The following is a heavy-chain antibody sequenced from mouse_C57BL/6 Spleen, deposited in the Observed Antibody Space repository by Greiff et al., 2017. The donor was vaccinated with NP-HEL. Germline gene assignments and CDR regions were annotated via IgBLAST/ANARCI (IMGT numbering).Heavy chain of an antibody. J-gene: IGHJ2*01. CDR2: IDPSDSYT. D-gene: IGHD3-3*01. Sequence: QVQLQQPGAELVMPGASVKLSCKASGYTFTSYWMHWVKQRPGQGLEWIGEIDPSDSYTNYNQKFKGKSTLTVDKSSSTAYMQLSSLTSEDSAAYYCARRTGRYFDYWGQGTTLTVSS. CDR3: ARRTGRYFDY. V-gene: IGHV1-69*01. CDR1: GYTFTSYW.